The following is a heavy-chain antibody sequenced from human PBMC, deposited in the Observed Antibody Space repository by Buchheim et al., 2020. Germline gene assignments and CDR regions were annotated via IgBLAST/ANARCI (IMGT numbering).Heavy chain of an antibody. CDR1: GFTFSSYA. D-gene: IGHD3-16*02. CDR2: IGSSSGP. V-gene: IGHV3-23*01. J-gene: IGHJ4*02. CDR3: ARGNFPRY. Sequence: EVQLLESGGGLVQPGGSLRLSCAASGFTFSSYALNWVRQAPGKGLEWVSTIGSSSGPYYADSVKGRCTISRDNSKNTLYLQMNSLRAEDTAIYYCARGNFPRYWGQGTL.